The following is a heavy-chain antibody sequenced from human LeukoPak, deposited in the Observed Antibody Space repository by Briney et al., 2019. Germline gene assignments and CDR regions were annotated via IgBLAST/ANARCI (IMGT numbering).Heavy chain of an antibody. CDR3: ARENSGGFSYYYYYYMDV. CDR2: INPNTGGT. V-gene: IGHV1-2*02. D-gene: IGHD2-15*01. Sequence: GASAKVSCKTSGYTFTDYYMHWVRQAPGQGLEWMGWINPNTGGTNYAQKFQGRVTMTRDTSISTAYMELSRLRSDDTAVYYCARENSGGFSYYYYYYMDVWGKGTTVTISS. CDR1: GYTFTDYY. J-gene: IGHJ6*03.